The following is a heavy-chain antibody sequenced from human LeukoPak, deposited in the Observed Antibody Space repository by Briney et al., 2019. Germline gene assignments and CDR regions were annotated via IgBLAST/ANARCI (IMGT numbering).Heavy chain of an antibody. J-gene: IGHJ4*02. D-gene: IGHD3-10*01. CDR2: ISAYNGNT. CDR3: ARDAELLWFGELPTNFDY. V-gene: IGHV1-18*01. Sequence: ASVKVPCKASGYTFTSYGISWVRQAPGQGLEWMGWISAYNGNTNYAQKLQGRVTMTTDTSTSTAYMELRSLRSDDTAVYYCARDAELLWFGELPTNFDYWGQGTLVTVSS. CDR1: GYTFTSYG.